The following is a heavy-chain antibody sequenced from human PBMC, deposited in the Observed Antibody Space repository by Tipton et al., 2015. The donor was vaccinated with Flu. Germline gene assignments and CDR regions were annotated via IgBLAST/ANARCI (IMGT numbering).Heavy chain of an antibody. CDR3: SRSTYYYGSGSSDY. V-gene: IGHV4-38-2*02. CDR1: GHSISSDYY. CDR2: IFHTGST. Sequence: TLSLTCTISGHSISSDYYWGWIRQSPGKGLEWIGNIFHTGSTYHNPSLKSRVTISVDTSKNQFSLKLISVTAADTAVYYCSRSTYYYGSGSSDYWGQGTLVAVSS. D-gene: IGHD3-10*01. J-gene: IGHJ4*02.